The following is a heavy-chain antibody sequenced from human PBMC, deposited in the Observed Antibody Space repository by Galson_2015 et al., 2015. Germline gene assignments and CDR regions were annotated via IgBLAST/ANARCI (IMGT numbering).Heavy chain of an antibody. CDR1: GFTFSSHA. J-gene: IGHJ4*02. Sequence: LRLSCAASGFTFSSHAMSWVRQAPGKGLEWVSSISSSGDATHYADSVKGRFTISRDDSKNTLYLQMNSLRAEDTAVYYCAKEAQIDYWGQGTLVTVSP. V-gene: IGHV3-23*01. CDR3: AKEAQIDY. CDR2: ISSSGDAT.